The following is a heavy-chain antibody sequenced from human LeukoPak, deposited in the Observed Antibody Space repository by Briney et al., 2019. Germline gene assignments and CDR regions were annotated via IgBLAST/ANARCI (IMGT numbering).Heavy chain of an antibody. CDR1: GFTFSSYA. J-gene: IGHJ5*02. V-gene: IGHV3-23*01. CDR3: AKDGGLDYGDSFLAT. CDR2: ISGSGGST. Sequence: GGSLRLSCAAFGFTFSSYAMSWVRQAPGKGLEWVSAISGSGGSTYYADSVKGRFTISRDNSKNTLYLQMNSLRVEDTAVYYCAKDGGLDYGDSFLATWGQGTLVTVSS. D-gene: IGHD4-17*01.